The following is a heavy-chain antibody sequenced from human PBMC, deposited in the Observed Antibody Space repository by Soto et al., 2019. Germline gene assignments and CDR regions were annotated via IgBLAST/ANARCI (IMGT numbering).Heavy chain of an antibody. CDR3: ARVVRFCSFPTCRATTWFDP. J-gene: IGHJ5*02. CDR1: GGSISSGDYS. CDR2: MFYTGTT. D-gene: IGHD2-15*01. V-gene: IGHV4-30-4*01. Sequence: SETLSLTCSVSGGSISSGDYSWSWIRQPPGKGLEWIGYMFYTGTTYYNPSLKSRITISMHTSKNQFALRLTSVTAADTAEYHCARVVRFCSFPTCRATTWFDPLCQGTRVTVSS.